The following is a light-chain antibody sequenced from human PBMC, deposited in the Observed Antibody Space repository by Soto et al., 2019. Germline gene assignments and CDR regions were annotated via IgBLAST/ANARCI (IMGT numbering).Light chain of an antibody. CDR1: QSVTSSY. Sequence: EIVLTQSPGTLSLSPGERATLSCRASQSVTSSYLTWYQQTPGQAPRLLVYGASTRATAITASFSGCGSGIEFTLTISSLQSEDFAVYYCQKYNNWPTFGQGTKVDI. CDR3: QKYNNWPT. V-gene: IGKV3-15*01. CDR2: GAS. J-gene: IGKJ1*01.